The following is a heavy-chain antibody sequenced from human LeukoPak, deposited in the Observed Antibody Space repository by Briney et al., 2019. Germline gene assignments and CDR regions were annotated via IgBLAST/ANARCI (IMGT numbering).Heavy chain of an antibody. J-gene: IGHJ6*03. CDR3: TTLPYQLPLEYYYYYMDV. Sequence: EASVKVSCKVSGYTLTELSMHWVRQAPGKGLEWMGGFDPEDGETIYAQKFQGRVTMTEDTSTDTAYMELSSLRSEDTAVYYCTTLPYQLPLEYYYYYMDVWGKGTTVTVSS. CDR2: FDPEDGET. V-gene: IGHV1-24*01. D-gene: IGHD2-2*01. CDR1: GYTLTELS.